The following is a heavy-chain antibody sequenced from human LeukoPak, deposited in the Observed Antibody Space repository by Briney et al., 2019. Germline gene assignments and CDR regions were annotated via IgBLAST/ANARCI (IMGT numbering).Heavy chain of an antibody. J-gene: IGHJ4*02. Sequence: GGSLRLSCAASGFTFSSYWMSWVRQAPGKGLEWVANIKQDGSEKYYVDSVKGRFTISRDNAKNSLYLQMNSLRAEDTAVYYCAKDRRAGSYDYWGQGTLVTVSS. CDR2: IKQDGSEK. CDR1: GFTFSSYW. D-gene: IGHD3-10*01. CDR3: AKDRRAGSYDY. V-gene: IGHV3-7*03.